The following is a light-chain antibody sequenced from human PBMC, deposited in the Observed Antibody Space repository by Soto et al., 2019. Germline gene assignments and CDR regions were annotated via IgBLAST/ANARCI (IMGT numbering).Light chain of an antibody. CDR3: NSYTSSSNLAV. Sequence: QSALTQPASVSGSPGQSITISCTGTSSDVGGYDYFSWYQQRPAKAHKLMIYDTTNRPSGVSNRFSGSKSGNTASLTISGFQAEDEAEYYCNSYTSSSNLAVFGTGTKLTVL. CDR1: SSDVGGYDY. J-gene: IGLJ1*01. V-gene: IGLV2-14*01. CDR2: DTT.